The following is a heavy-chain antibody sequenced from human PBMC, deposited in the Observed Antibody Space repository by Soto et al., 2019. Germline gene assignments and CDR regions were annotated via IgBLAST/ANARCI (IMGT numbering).Heavy chain of an antibody. CDR1: GFTFSSYA. J-gene: IGHJ6*02. D-gene: IGHD2-21*01. V-gene: IGHV3-64*01. Sequence: EVQLVESGGGLVQPGGSLRLSCAASGFTFSSYARHWVGQAPGKGLEYVSAITSNGGNTDYASSVKGRFTISRDNSKNTLYLQMGSLRAEDMAVYYCARRIPFGYGMDVWGQGTTVTVSS. CDR2: ITSNGGNT. CDR3: ARRIPFGYGMDV.